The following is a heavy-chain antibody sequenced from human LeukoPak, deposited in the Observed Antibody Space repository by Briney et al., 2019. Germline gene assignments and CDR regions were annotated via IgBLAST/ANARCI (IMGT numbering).Heavy chain of an antibody. CDR2: IIPIFGTA. CDR3: ARDRAATISRASNYNWFDP. Sequence: SVKVSCKASGGTFSSYAISWVRQAPGQGLEWMGRIIPIFGTANYAQKFQGRVTITADKSTSTAYMELSSLRSEDTAVYYCARDRAATISRASNYNWFDPWGQGTLVTVSS. CDR1: GGTFSSYA. J-gene: IGHJ5*02. D-gene: IGHD5-12*01. V-gene: IGHV1-69*06.